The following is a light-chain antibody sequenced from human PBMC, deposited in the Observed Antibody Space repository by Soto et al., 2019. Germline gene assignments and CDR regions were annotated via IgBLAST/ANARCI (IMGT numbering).Light chain of an antibody. V-gene: IGKV3-11*01. Sequence: ELVLTQSPATLSLPPVAGATLSCRASQSVGSSLAWYQQRTGQAPRLLIYDAFIRATGIQARFSGSESGTDFTLTISRLEPEDCAVDDGQQRSNWPLTFGQVTRLEIK. CDR1: QSVGSS. CDR3: QQRSNWPLT. CDR2: DAF. J-gene: IGKJ5*01.